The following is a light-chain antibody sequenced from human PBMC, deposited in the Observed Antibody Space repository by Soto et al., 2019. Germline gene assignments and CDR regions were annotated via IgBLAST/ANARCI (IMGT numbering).Light chain of an antibody. CDR1: QSISSW. V-gene: IGKV1-5*01. Sequence: DIQMTKSPSTLSASIGDRVTITCRASQSISSWLAWYQQKPGKAPKLLIYDASSLESGVPSRFSGSGSGTEFTLTISSLQPDDFATYHCQQYNSHSWTFGQGTKVDIK. J-gene: IGKJ1*01. CDR3: QQYNSHSWT. CDR2: DAS.